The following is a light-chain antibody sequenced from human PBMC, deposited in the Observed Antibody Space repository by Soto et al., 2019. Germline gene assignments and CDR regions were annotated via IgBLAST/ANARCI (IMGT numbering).Light chain of an antibody. CDR2: EGS. Sequence: QSALTQPASVSGSPGQSITISCTGTSSDVGSYNLVSWYQQHPGKAPKLMIYEGSKRPSGVSNRFSGSKSGNTASLTISGLQAEDDADYYCCSYAASRRGVFGGGTKLTVL. CDR3: CSYAASRRGV. CDR1: SSDVGSYNL. V-gene: IGLV2-23*01. J-gene: IGLJ3*02.